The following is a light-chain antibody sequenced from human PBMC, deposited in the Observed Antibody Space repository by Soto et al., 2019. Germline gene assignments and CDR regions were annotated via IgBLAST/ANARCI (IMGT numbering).Light chain of an antibody. V-gene: IGKV2-28*01. CDR3: MQALQTPT. J-gene: IGKJ4*01. CDR2: LGS. Sequence: DIVMTQSPLSLPVTPGEPSSISCRSSQTLLHSNGYNYFDWDLQXPRXSPXXLIYLGSSRASGVPDRLSGSGSGTDFTLKISRVEAEDVGVYYCMQALQTPTFGGGTKVDIK. CDR1: QTLLHSNGYNY.